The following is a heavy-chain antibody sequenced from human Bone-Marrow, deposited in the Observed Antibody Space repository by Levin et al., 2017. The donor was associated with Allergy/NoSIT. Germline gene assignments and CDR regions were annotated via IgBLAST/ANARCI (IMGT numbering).Heavy chain of an antibody. CDR2: ISYDGSNK. V-gene: IGHV3-30*18. J-gene: IGHJ6*02. D-gene: IGHD6-19*01. CDR3: AKDLAAVAGYPPRSYYYYGMDV. Sequence: AGGSLRLSCAASGFTFSSYGMHWVRQAPGKGLEWVAVISYDGSNKYYADSVKGRFTISRDNSKNTLYLQMNSLRAEDTAVYYCAKDLAAVAGYPPRSYYYYGMDVWGQGTTVTVSS. CDR1: GFTFSSYG.